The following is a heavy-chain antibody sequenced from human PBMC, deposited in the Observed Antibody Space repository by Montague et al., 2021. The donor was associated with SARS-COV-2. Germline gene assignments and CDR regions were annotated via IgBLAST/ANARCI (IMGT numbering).Heavy chain of an antibody. CDR3: ARHGIAKVQWLVLIGSNDGAFDT. CDR2: LYYSGST. D-gene: IGHD6-19*01. V-gene: IGHV4-39*01. J-gene: IGHJ3*02. CDR1: GGSISSSSYY. Sequence: SETLSLTCTVSGGSISSSSYYRGWIRQPPGKGLEWIGSLYYSGSTYYNPSLKSRVTISLVTSKNQFSLKLSSVTAADTAVYYCARHGIAKVQWLVLIGSNDGAFDTWGQGTMVTVSS.